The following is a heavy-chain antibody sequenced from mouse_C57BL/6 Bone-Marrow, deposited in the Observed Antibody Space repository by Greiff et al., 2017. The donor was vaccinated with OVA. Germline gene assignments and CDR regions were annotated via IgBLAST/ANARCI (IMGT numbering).Heavy chain of an antibody. CDR1: GYAFTNYL. CDR2: INPGSGGT. Sequence: QVQLKESGAELVRPGTSVKVSCKASGYAFTNYLIEWVKQRPGQGLEWIGVINPGSGGTNYNEKFKGKATLTADKSSSTAYMQLSSLTSEDSAVYFCARAGPYYDYGDVYFDYWGQGTTLTVSS. V-gene: IGHV1-54*01. D-gene: IGHD2-4*01. CDR3: ARAGPYYDYGDVYFDY. J-gene: IGHJ2*01.